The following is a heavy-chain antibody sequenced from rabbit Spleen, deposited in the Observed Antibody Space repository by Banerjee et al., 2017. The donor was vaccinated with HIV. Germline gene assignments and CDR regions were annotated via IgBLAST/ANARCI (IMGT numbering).Heavy chain of an antibody. CDR1: GVSFSFNSY. J-gene: IGHJ6*01. D-gene: IGHD8-1*01. V-gene: IGHV1S40*01. Sequence: QSLEESGGDLVKPGASLTLTCTASGVSFSFNSYMCWVRQAPGKGLEWLGCVATGSSDFTYFASWAKGRFSISKTSSTTVTLQMTSLTAADTATYFCARDSGSSFSSYGMDLWGPGTLVTVS. CDR2: VATGSSDFT. CDR3: ARDSGSSFSSYGMDL.